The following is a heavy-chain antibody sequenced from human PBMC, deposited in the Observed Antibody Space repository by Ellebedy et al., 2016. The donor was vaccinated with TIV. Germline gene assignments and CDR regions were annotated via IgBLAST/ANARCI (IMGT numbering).Heavy chain of an antibody. CDR2: IKQDGSEK. Sequence: GGSLRLSCGASGFTFSNDWMNWVRQAPGKGLEWVANIKQDGSEKYYADSVKGRFTISRDNSKNTLYLQLTSLRVEDTAVYYCAREFDDYFFDYWGQGTLVTVSS. CDR1: GFTFSNDW. CDR3: AREFDDYFFDY. J-gene: IGHJ4*02. V-gene: IGHV3-7*01. D-gene: IGHD2-21*02.